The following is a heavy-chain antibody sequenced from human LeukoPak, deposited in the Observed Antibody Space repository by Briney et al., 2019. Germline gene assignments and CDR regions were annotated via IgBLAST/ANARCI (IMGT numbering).Heavy chain of an antibody. V-gene: IGHV1-69*13. D-gene: IGHD5-18*01. CDR3: AWTPWIQLWPARVDV. CDR1: GYTFTSYA. Sequence: SVKVSCKASGYTFTSYAISWVRQAPGQGLEWMGGIIPIFGTANYAQKFQGRVTITADESTSTAYMELSSLRSEDTAVYYCAWTPWIQLWPARVDVWGQGTTVTVSS. CDR2: IIPIFGTA. J-gene: IGHJ6*02.